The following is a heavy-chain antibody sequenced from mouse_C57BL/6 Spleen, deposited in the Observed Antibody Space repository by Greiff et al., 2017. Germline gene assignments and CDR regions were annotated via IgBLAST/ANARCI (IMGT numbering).Heavy chain of an antibody. D-gene: IGHD6-1*01. J-gene: IGHJ4*01. CDR1: GYTFTSYW. CDR3: AREGQPYYAMDY. V-gene: IGHV1-61*01. Sequence: VKLQQPGAELVRPGSSVKLSCKASGYTFTSYWMDWVKQRPGQGLEWIGNIYPSDSETHYNQKFKDKATLTVDKSSSTAYIQLSSLTSEDSAVYYCAREGQPYYAMDYWGQGTSVTVSS. CDR2: IYPSDSET.